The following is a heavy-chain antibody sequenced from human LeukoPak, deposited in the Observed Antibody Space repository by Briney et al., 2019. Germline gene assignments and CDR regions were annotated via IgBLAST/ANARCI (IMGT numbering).Heavy chain of an antibody. J-gene: IGHJ4*02. Sequence: ASVKVSCKASGYTFTSYGISWVRQAPGQGLEWMGWINTYNGNTNYAQKLQGRVTMTTDTSTSTAYMELTSLRSDDTAVYYCARVFTMSVAGTRGYYFDYWGQGTLVTVSS. CDR1: GYTFTSYG. D-gene: IGHD6-19*01. CDR2: INTYNGNT. CDR3: ARVFTMSVAGTRGYYFDY. V-gene: IGHV1-18*01.